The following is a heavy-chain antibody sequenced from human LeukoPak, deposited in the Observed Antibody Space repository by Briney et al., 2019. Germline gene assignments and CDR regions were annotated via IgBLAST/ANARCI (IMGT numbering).Heavy chain of an antibody. Sequence: SVKVSCKASGGTFSSYAISWVRQAPGQGLEWMGGIIPIFGTANYAQKFQGRVTITTDESTSTAYMELSSLRSEDTAVYYCARSQLLAYQDYYMDVWGKGTTVTVSS. CDR1: GGTFSSYA. V-gene: IGHV1-69*05. CDR3: ARSQLLAYQDYYMDV. CDR2: IIPIFGTA. J-gene: IGHJ6*03. D-gene: IGHD2-2*01.